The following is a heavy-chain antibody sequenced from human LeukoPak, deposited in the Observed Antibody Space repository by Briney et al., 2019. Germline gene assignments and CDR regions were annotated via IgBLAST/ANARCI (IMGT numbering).Heavy chain of an antibody. CDR3: ARGPYYYDSSGYFDY. CDR1: GGSFSGYY. D-gene: IGHD3-22*01. V-gene: IGHV4-34*01. CDR2: INHSGST. Sequence: SETLSLTCAVYGGSFSGYYWSWIRQPPGKGLEWIGEINHSGSTNYNPSLKSRVTISVDTSKNQFSLKLSSVTAADTAVYYCARGPYYYDSSGYFDYWGQGTLVTVPS. J-gene: IGHJ4*02.